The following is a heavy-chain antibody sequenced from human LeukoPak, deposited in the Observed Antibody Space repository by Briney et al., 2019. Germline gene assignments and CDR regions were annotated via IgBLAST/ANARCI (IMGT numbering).Heavy chain of an antibody. J-gene: IGHJ5*02. D-gene: IGHD6-19*01. V-gene: IGHV4-34*01. CDR3: AREAVAGDNWFDP. CDR2: INHSGST. Sequence: KPSETLSLTCAVYGGSFSGYYWSWIRQPPGKGLEWIGEINHSGSTNYNPSLKSRVTISVDTSKNQFSLKLSSVTAADTAVYYCAREAVAGDNWFDPWGQGTLVTVSS. CDR1: GGSFSGYY.